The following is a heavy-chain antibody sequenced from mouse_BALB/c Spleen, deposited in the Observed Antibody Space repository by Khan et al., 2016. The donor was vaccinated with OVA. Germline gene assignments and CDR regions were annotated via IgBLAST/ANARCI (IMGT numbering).Heavy chain of an antibody. J-gene: IGHJ3*01. Sequence: QVQLKESGPGLVAPSQSLSITCTVSGFSLTSYGVHWVRQPPGKGLEWLGVLWAGGSTNYNSTLMSRLSISKDNSKNQVFLKMNSLQTDDTAMYYGARPYYGSAGFAYWGQGTLVTVSA. CDR1: GFSLTSYG. V-gene: IGHV2-9*02. CDR2: LWAGGST. CDR3: ARPYYGSAGFAY. D-gene: IGHD1-1*01.